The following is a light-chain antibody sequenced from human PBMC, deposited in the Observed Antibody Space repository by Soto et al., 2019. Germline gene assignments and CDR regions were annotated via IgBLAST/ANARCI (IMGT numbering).Light chain of an antibody. CDR2: KAS. CDR1: QSISSW. CDR3: QQYNSYWT. V-gene: IGKV1-5*03. Sequence: DIQMTQSPSTLSASVGDRVTITCRASQSISSWLAWYQQKPGKAPKLLIYKASSLESWVPSRFSGSGSGTEFTLTISSLQPDDFATYYFQQYNSYWTFGQGTKVEIK. J-gene: IGKJ1*01.